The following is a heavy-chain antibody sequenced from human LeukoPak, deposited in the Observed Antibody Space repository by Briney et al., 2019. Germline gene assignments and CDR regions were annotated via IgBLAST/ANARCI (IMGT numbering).Heavy chain of an antibody. V-gene: IGHV4-4*07. Sequence: SETLSLTCTVSGGSISSYYWSWIRQPAGKGLEWIGRIYTSGSTNYSPSLKSRVTMSVDTSKNQFSLKLSSVTAADTAVYYCARDLMIVVAYDAFDIWGQGTMVTVSS. D-gene: IGHD3-22*01. CDR2: IYTSGST. CDR3: ARDLMIVVAYDAFDI. CDR1: GGSISSYY. J-gene: IGHJ3*02.